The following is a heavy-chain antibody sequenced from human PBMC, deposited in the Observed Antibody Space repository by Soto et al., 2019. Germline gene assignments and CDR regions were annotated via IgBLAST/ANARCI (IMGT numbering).Heavy chain of an antibody. CDR2: ISAYNGNT. CDR1: GYTFTSYC. V-gene: IGHV1-18*01. D-gene: IGHD2-15*01. J-gene: IGHJ6*03. CDR3: AREDCSGGSCYDYYMDV. Sequence: ASVKLSCKASGYTFTSYCISWVRQAPGQGLEWMGWISAYNGNTNYAQKLQGRVTMTTDTSTSTAYMELRSLRSDDTAVYYCAREDCSGGSCYDYYMDVWGKGTTVTVSS.